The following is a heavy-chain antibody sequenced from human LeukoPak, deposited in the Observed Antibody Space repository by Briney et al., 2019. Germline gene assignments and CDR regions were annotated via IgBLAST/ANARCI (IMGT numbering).Heavy chain of an antibody. V-gene: IGHV3-23*01. CDR3: AKDLRRGCWLRLLGGGDY. Sequence: GGSLRLSCAASGFTFSSYAMSWVRQAPGKGLEWVSAISGSGGSPYYADSVKGRFSISSDNSKNTLYLQMNSLRAEGTAVYDCAKDLRRGCWLRLLGGGDYWGQGTLVTVSS. J-gene: IGHJ4*02. CDR2: ISGSGGSP. CDR1: GFTFSSYA. D-gene: IGHD5-12*01.